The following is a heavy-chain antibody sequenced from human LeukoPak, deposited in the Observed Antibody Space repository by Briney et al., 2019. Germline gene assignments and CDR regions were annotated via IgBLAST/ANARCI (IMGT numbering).Heavy chain of an antibody. J-gene: IGHJ1*01. CDR2: IIPIFGIA. D-gene: IGHD2-21*02. CDR3: ARVEAYCGGDCSEYFQR. Sequence: SVKVSCKASGGTFSSYAISWVRQAPGQGLEWMGRIIPIFGIANYAQKFQGRVTITADKSTSTAYMELSSLRSEDTAVYYCARVEAYCGGDCSEYFQRWGQGTLVTVSS. V-gene: IGHV1-69*04. CDR1: GGTFSSYA.